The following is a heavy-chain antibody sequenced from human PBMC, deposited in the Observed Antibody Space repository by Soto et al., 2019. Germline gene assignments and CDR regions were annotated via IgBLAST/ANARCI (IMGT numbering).Heavy chain of an antibody. Sequence: GSSVKAASRASGYTFTSNGISTVRQAPGQGLEWMGWISAYNGNTNYAQKLQGRVTMTTDTSTSTAYMELRSLRSDDTAVDYCARHLNWFDPWGQGTLVTVSS. V-gene: IGHV1-18*04. D-gene: IGHD3-3*02. CDR1: GYTFTSNG. CDR3: ARHLNWFDP. J-gene: IGHJ5*02. CDR2: ISAYNGNT.